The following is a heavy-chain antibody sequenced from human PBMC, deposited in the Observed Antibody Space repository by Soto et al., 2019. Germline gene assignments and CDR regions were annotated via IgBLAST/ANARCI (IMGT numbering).Heavy chain of an antibody. Sequence: SETLSLTCTVSGGSITSNSYFWAWIRQPPGKGLEWIGSIYYSGSTYHNPSLKSRVTISVDRSNNQFSLKLTSVTAADTAVYYCARDFSVDHFDYWGQGALVTVSS. J-gene: IGHJ4*02. CDR1: GGSITSNSYF. CDR2: IYYSGST. CDR3: ARDFSVDHFDY. V-gene: IGHV4-39*02.